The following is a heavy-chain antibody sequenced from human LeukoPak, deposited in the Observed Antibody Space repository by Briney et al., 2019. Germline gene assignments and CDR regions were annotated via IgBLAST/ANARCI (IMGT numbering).Heavy chain of an antibody. V-gene: IGHV3-48*03. D-gene: IGHD6-13*01. CDR3: ASSSWYALDY. J-gene: IGHJ4*02. Sequence: PGESLRLSCAASGFTFSSYEMNWVRQAPGKGLEWISYISSSGSTMYYADSVKGRFTISRDNAKNSLYLQMNSLRAEDTAIYYCASSSWYALDYRGQGTLVTVTS. CDR1: GFTFSSYE. CDR2: ISSSGSTM.